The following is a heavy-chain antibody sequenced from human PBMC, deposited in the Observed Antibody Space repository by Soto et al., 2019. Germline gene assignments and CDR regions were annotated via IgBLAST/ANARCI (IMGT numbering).Heavy chain of an antibody. CDR1: GFTFSSYW. J-gene: IGHJ4*02. CDR3: ARVEPASGFWSGYYQKVNPNHYFDY. V-gene: IGHV3-7*03. Sequence: GGSLRLSCAASGFTFSSYWMSWVRQAPGKGLEWVANIKQDGSEKYYVDSVKGRFTISRDNAKNSLYLQMNSLRAEDTAVYYCARVEPASGFWSGYYQKVNPNHYFDYWGQGTLVTVSS. CDR2: IKQDGSEK. D-gene: IGHD3-3*01.